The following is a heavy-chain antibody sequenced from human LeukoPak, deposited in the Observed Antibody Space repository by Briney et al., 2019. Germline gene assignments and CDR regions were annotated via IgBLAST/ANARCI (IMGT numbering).Heavy chain of an antibody. CDR1: GGSISSYY. J-gene: IGHJ3*02. CDR2: IYYSGGT. V-gene: IGHV4-59*01. D-gene: IGHD6-6*01. CDR3: ARPDFSSYGAFDI. Sequence: PSETLSLTCTVSGGSISSYYWSWIRQPPGKGLEWIGYIYYSGGTNYNPSLKGRVTISVDTSKNQFSLKLSSVTAADTAVYYCARPDFSSYGAFDIWGQGTMVTVSS.